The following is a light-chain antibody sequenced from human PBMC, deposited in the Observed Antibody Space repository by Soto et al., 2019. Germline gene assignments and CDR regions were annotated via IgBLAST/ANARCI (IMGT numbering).Light chain of an antibody. V-gene: IGKV3-15*01. CDR3: QQYNNWPKT. CDR1: QSVTSN. Sequence: EIVMPQSPGTLSLSPGDRATLSFRASQSVTSNYLAWYQQKPGQAPRLLIYGASTRATGIPAGFIGRGSGTEFILTLSSLQSEDFAVYYCQQYNNWPKTFGQGTKVDIK. CDR2: GAS. J-gene: IGKJ1*01.